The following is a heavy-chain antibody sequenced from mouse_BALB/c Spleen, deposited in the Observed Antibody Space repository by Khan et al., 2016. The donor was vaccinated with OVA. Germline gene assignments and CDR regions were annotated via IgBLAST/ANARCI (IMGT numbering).Heavy chain of an antibody. D-gene: IGHD2-2*01. Sequence: QVQLQQSGAELVKPGASVKLSCKASGYIFTSYYMYWVKQRPGQGLEWIGEINPNNGGTNFNEKFKSKATLTVDKSSSTAYMQLSSLTSEDSAVYYCTRSGYGSFAYWGQGTLVTVS. CDR1: GYIFTSYY. CDR2: INPNNGGT. CDR3: TRSGYGSFAY. V-gene: IGHV1S81*02. J-gene: IGHJ3*01.